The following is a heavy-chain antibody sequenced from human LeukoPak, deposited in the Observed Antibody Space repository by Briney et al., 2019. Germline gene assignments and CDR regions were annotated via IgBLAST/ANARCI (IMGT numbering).Heavy chain of an antibody. D-gene: IGHD4-17*01. V-gene: IGHV4-39*01. Sequence: SETLSHTCTVSGGSVSNNNYYWTWLRQPPGMGLQWIGTVFYSGTTYYNPSLKSRATTSVDTSKNQFSLKLSSVTVADMAVYYCARLARSTRDYSWHFDLWGRGTLVTVSS. CDR3: ARLARSTRDYSWHFDL. CDR1: GGSVSNNNYY. CDR2: VFYSGTT. J-gene: IGHJ2*01.